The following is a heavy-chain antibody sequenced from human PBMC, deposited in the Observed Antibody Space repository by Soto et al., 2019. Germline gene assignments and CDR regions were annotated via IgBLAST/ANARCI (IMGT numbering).Heavy chain of an antibody. Sequence: QVQFVQSGADEKKPGASVKVSCKASGYTFSNYAIHWVRQAPGQRLEWMGWINTGKGNTKYSQKFQGRVTISRDTSASTVYMELSSLRPEDTAVYYCARGLITTIVVPRGFADYWGQGTLVTVSS. CDR3: ARGLITTIVVPRGFADY. D-gene: IGHD3-22*01. J-gene: IGHJ4*02. V-gene: IGHV1-3*04. CDR2: INTGKGNT. CDR1: GYTFSNYA.